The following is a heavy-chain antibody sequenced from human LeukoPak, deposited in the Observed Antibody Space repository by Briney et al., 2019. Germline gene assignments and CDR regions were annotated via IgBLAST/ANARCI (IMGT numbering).Heavy chain of an antibody. CDR2: ISSSSSTI. CDR3: ARDSDGGLNYYYGMDV. J-gene: IGHJ6*02. D-gene: IGHD3-3*01. Sequence: GGSLRLSCAASGFTFSSYSMNWVRQAPGKGLEWVSYISSSSSTIYYADSVKGRFTISRDNAKNSLYLQMNSLRAEDTAVYYCARDSDGGLNYYYGMDVWGQGTTVTVSS. V-gene: IGHV3-48*04. CDR1: GFTFSSYS.